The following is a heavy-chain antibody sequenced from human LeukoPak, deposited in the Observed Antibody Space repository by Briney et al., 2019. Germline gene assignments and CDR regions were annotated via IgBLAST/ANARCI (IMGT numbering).Heavy chain of an antibody. J-gene: IGHJ5*02. V-gene: IGHV5-51*01. CDR1: GYRFTSYW. D-gene: IGHD4-17*01. CDR3: ARHQGRYGDYAEVWFDP. Sequence: GESLKISCKGSGYRFTSYWIGWVRQMPGKGLEWMGIIYPGDSDTRYSPSFQGQVTISADKSISTAYLQWSSLKASDTAMYYCARHQGRYGDYAEVWFDPWGQGTLVTVSS. CDR2: IYPGDSDT.